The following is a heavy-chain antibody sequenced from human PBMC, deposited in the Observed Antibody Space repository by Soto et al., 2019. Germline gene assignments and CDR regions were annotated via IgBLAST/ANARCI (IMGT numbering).Heavy chain of an antibody. CDR2: IKSKTDGGTT. V-gene: IGHV3-15*01. CDR3: TTEVPYDYIWGSYRYTGVGAFDI. D-gene: IGHD3-16*02. CDR1: GFTFSSYA. Sequence: GGSLRLSCAASGFTFSSYAMSWVRQAPGKGLEWVGRIKSKTDGGTTDYAAPVKGRFTISRDDSKNTLYLQMNSLKTEDTAVYYCTTEVPYDYIWGSYRYTGVGAFDIWGQGTMVTVSS. J-gene: IGHJ3*02.